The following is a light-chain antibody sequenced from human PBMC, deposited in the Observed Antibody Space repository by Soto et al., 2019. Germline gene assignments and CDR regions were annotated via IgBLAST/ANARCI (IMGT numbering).Light chain of an antibody. CDR1: SSDVGGFNY. J-gene: IGLJ1*01. Sequence: QSALTQPASVSGSPGQSITISCTGTSSDVGGFNYVSWYQQHPGKAPKLMIYDVTNRPSGVSYRFSGSKSGNPASLTISGLQAEDEADYYCNSYTSSSTYVFGTGTQLTVL. V-gene: IGLV2-14*03. CDR3: NSYTSSSTYV. CDR2: DVT.